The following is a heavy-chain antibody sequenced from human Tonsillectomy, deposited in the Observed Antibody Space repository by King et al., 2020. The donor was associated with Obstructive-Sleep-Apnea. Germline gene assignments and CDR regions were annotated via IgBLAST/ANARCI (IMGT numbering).Heavy chain of an antibody. CDR2: IWSDGSNT. CDR1: GCTFGYYG. D-gene: IGHD5/OR15-5a*01. CDR3: ARDGVSGIDY. Sequence: VQLVESGGGVVQPGTSLTLSCAASGCTFGYYGMHWVRQAPGKGLEWVAFIWSDGSNTHYGDSVKGRFTISRDTPKNTLYLQLSSLRDEDTALYYCARDGVSGIDYWGQGVLVTVSS. V-gene: IGHV3-33*01. J-gene: IGHJ4*02.